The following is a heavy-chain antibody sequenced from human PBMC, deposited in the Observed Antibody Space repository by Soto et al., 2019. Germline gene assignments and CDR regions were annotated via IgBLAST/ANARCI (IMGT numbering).Heavy chain of an antibody. J-gene: IGHJ4*02. V-gene: IGHV3-23*01. D-gene: IGHD6-19*01. Sequence: GGSLRLSCAASEFTFSNYAMSWVRQAPGKGLEWVSVISGSGGSTYYADSVKGRFTISRDNSKNTLYLQMNSLRAEDTAIYYCARAKLGFSSGLSYFDSWGQGTLVTVSS. CDR2: ISGSGGST. CDR3: ARAKLGFSSGLSYFDS. CDR1: EFTFSNYA.